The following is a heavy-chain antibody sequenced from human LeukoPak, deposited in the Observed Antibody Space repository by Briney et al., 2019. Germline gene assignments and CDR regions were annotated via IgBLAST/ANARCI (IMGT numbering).Heavy chain of an antibody. CDR1: GASVSSIGYS. V-gene: IGHV4-31*02. CDR2: IYYSGST. Sequence: SQTLSLTCGVSGASVSSIGYSWFWIRQFPGKGLEWIGYIYYSGSTAYNPSLKSRVSISLDTSENQFSLNLTSVTAADTAVYFCARDGATGVLDHWGQGTLVTVSS. D-gene: IGHD7-27*01. J-gene: IGHJ4*02. CDR3: ARDGATGVLDH.